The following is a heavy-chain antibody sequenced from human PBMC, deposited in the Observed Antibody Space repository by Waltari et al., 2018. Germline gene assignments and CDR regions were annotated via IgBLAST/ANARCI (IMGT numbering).Heavy chain of an antibody. D-gene: IGHD4-17*01. CDR2: CNSFSHVA. J-gene: IGHJ3*02. Sequence: QAQLVQSGAEVKKYGASVKVSCQASGYIFTNHGVTWVRPAPGQGLEWMGWCNSFSHVANDARKSQNRVTMTTDTSTSTVHMELRSLRSDDTAVYYCARLRNDYGGIDALDIWGQGTTVTVSS. V-gene: IGHV1-18*01. CDR3: ARLRNDYGGIDALDI. CDR1: GYIFTNHG.